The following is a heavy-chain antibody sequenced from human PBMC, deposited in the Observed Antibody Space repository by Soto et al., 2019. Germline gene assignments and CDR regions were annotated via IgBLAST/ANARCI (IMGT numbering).Heavy chain of an antibody. V-gene: IGHV3-66*01. CDR1: GFTVSSNY. CDR2: IYSGGST. Sequence: VQLVESGGGLVQPGGSLRLSCAASGFTVSSNYMSWVRQAPGKGLEWVSVIYSGGSTYYADSVKGRFTISRDNSKNTLYLQMNSRRAEDTAVYYCARDRYGDYSFDYWGQGTLVTVSS. D-gene: IGHD4-17*01. J-gene: IGHJ4*02. CDR3: ARDRYGDYSFDY.